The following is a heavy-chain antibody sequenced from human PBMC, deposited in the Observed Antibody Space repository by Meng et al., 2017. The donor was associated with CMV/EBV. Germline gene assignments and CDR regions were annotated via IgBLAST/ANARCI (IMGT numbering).Heavy chain of an antibody. CDR2: IYPNSGGT. CDR1: GDGFIYHY. Sequence: QGESVQPGGGWKSPGAQVEVSLQNPGDGFIYHYMHWVRQAPGQGLEWMGWIYPNSGGTHYAQKFQDRVTMTMDTSISTVYMELSRLTSDDTAVYYCVRDHNWGPDYWGQGTLVTVSS. D-gene: IGHD1-1*01. CDR3: VRDHNWGPDY. J-gene: IGHJ4*02. V-gene: IGHV1-2*02.